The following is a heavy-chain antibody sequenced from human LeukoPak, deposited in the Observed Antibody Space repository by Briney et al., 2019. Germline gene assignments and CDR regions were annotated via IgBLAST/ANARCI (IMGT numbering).Heavy chain of an antibody. V-gene: IGHV1-2*02. D-gene: IGHD1-1*01. Sequence: VASVKVSCKASGYTFTGYYMHWVRQAPGQGLEWMGWINPNSGGTNYAQKFQGRVTMTRDTSISTAYMELSRLRSDDTAVYYCAREKLVRLILARWFDPWGQGTLVTVSS. J-gene: IGHJ5*02. CDR3: AREKLVRLILARWFDP. CDR1: GYTFTGYY. CDR2: INPNSGGT.